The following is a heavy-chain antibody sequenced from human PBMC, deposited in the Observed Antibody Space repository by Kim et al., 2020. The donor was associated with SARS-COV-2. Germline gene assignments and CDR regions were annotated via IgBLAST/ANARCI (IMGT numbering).Heavy chain of an antibody. J-gene: IGHJ4*02. CDR2: IYSHGST. D-gene: IGHD6-19*01. CDR1: GGSISSYY. Sequence: SETLSLTCTVSGGSISSYYWTWIRQPPGKGLEWIGSIYSHGSTNNNPSPRSRVTMAVDTSQNQFSLKLRSVTAAATAVYNCARQTDVLTRAVAGGYCDYLGQRTLVTVSS. V-gene: IGHV4-59*08. CDR3: ARQTDVLTRAVAGGYCDY.